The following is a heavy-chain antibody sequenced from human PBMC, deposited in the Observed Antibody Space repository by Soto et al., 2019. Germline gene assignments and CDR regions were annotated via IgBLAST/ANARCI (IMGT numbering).Heavy chain of an antibody. CDR1: GFSLSTRGVG. V-gene: IGHV2-5*02. Sequence: QITLKESGPTLVKPTQTLTLTCTFSGFSLSTRGVGVGWIRQPPGKALEWLALIYWDDDKRYSPSLKSRLTITKDTSKSHLVLTMPNMHPVDKATYSCAHYTSMLLLNSWGQGTLVTVSS. J-gene: IGHJ5*02. CDR3: AHYTSMLLLNS. D-gene: IGHD5-18*01. CDR2: IYWDDDK.